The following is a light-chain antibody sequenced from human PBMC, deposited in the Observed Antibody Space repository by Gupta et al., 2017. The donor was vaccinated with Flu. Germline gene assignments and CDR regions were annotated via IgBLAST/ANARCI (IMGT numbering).Light chain of an antibody. CDR2: AAS. V-gene: IGKV1-6*01. CDR3: RQYDNYPRT. CDR1: QGIRND. J-gene: IGKJ1*01. Sequence: PSSLSASVGDRVTITCRASQGIRNDLGWYQQKPGKAPKLLIYAASSLQSGVPSRFSGSGSGTDFTLTISILHPEDFATYYCRQYDNYPRTFGQGTKVEIK.